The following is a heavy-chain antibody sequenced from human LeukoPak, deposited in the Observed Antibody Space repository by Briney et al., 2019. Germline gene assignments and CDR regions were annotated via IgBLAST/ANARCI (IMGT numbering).Heavy chain of an antibody. D-gene: IGHD6-13*01. Sequence: PGGSLRLSCTVSGFSLSSYAMSWVRQAPGKGLEWVSAISGSGGGTYYADSVKGRFTISRGNSMNTLFLQMISLRAEDTAVYYCAKSRSSSSWYHFDYWGQGTLVTVSS. CDR2: ISGSGGGT. CDR3: AKSRSSSSWYHFDY. V-gene: IGHV3-23*01. CDR1: GFSLSSYA. J-gene: IGHJ4*02.